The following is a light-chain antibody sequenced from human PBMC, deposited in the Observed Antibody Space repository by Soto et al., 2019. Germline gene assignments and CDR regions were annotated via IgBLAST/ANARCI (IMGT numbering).Light chain of an antibody. Sequence: SALTQPASVSGSPGQSITISCTGTSSDVGGYNYVSWYQQHPGKAPKLMIYDVSNRPSGFSNRFSGSKSGNTASLTISGLQAEDEADYYCSSYTSSSTLYVFGTGTKVTVL. CDR2: DVS. CDR1: SSDVGGYNY. CDR3: SSYTSSSTLYV. J-gene: IGLJ1*01. V-gene: IGLV2-14*01.